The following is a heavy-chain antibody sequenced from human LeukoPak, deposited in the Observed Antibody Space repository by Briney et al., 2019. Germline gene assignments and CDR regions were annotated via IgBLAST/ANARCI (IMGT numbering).Heavy chain of an antibody. CDR1: GITFIKYS. CDR2: ITGSGTFT. CDR3: ARWLYSSGWAIDY. D-gene: IGHD6-19*01. Sequence: GGSLRLSCAASGITFIKYSMTWVRQAPGKGLEWVSAITGSGTFTDYADSVKGRFTISRDNSKNTLYLQMNSLRAEDTAVYYCARWLYSSGWAIDYWGQGTLVTVSS. V-gene: IGHV3-23*01. J-gene: IGHJ4*02.